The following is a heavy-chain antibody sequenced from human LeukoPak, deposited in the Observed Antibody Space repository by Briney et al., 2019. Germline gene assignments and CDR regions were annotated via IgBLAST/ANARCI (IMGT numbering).Heavy chain of an antibody. V-gene: IGHV4-34*01. Sequence: SETLSLTCAVYGGSFSGYYWSWIRQPPGKGLEWIGEINHSGSTNYNPSLKSRVTISVDTSKNQFSLKLSSVTAADTAVYYCARVLSYYDFWSGYKEEYYFDYWGQGTLVTVSS. D-gene: IGHD3-3*01. CDR3: ARVLSYYDFWSGYKEEYYFDY. J-gene: IGHJ4*02. CDR2: INHSGST. CDR1: GGSFSGYY.